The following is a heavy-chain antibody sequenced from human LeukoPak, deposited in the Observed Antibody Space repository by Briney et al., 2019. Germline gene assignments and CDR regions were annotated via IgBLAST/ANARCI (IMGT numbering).Heavy chain of an antibody. V-gene: IGHV3-74*01. Sequence: GGSLGLSCAASGFTFSNYWMEWVRQAPGKGLVWVSHINSVGSRTTYADSVKGRFTISRDNAKNTLYLQLNSLRPEDTAVYYCARGASSGYLGYWGQGTLVTVSS. CDR2: INSVGSRT. D-gene: IGHD1-26*01. CDR3: ARGASSGYLGY. J-gene: IGHJ4*02. CDR1: GFTFSNYW.